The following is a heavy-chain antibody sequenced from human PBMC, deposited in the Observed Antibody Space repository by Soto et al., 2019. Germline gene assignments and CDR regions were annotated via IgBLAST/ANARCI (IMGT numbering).Heavy chain of an antibody. J-gene: IGHJ6*02. CDR1: GYSFTSYW. D-gene: IGHD6-19*01. V-gene: IGHV5-10-1*01. CDR2: IDPSDSYT. CDR3: ARLSSGCYGFPPDMDV. Sequence: PGESLKISCKGSGYSFTSYWISWVRQMPGKGLEWMGRIDPSDSYTNYSPSFQGHVTISADKSISTAYLQWSSLKASDTAMYYCARLSSGCYGFPPDMDVWAQRTTVTVSS.